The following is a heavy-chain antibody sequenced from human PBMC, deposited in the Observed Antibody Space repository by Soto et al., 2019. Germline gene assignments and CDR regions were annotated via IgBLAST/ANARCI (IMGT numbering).Heavy chain of an antibody. J-gene: IGHJ6*02. D-gene: IGHD6-25*01. CDR2: IIPIFGTA. CDR3: ARDRLVDYYYGMDV. V-gene: IGHV1-69*13. CDR1: GGTFSSYA. Sequence: ASVKVSCKASGGTFSSYAISWVRQAPGQGLEWMGGIIPIFGTANYAQKFQGRVTITADESTSTAYMELSSLRSEDTAVYYCARDRLVDYYYGMDVWDQGTTVTVSS.